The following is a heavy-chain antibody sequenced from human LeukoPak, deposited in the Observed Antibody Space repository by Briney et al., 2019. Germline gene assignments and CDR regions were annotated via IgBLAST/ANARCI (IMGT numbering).Heavy chain of an antibody. J-gene: IGHJ4*02. CDR3: ARTYCSSTSCGFDY. Sequence: SVTLSLTCTVPGGSISSYYWSWIRQPPGKGLEWIGYIYYSGSTNYNPSLKSRVTISVDTSKNQFSLKLSSVTAADTAVYYCARTYCSSTSCGFDYWGQGTLVTVSS. CDR2: IYYSGST. V-gene: IGHV4-59*01. D-gene: IGHD2-2*01. CDR1: GGSISSYY.